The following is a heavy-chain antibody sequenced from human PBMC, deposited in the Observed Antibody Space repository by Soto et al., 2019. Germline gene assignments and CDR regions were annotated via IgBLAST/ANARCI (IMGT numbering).Heavy chain of an antibody. CDR2: MNPNSGNT. J-gene: IGHJ4*02. CDR3: ARSSSWLFDY. D-gene: IGHD6-13*01. Sequence: KRYCKGSGYSLTRYAVDGVRQATGQGLEWMGWMNPNSGNTAYAQKLQGRVTMTTDTSTSTAYMELRSLRSDDTAVYYCARSSSWLFDYWGQGTLVTVSS. CDR1: GYSLTRYA. V-gene: IGHV1-18*01.